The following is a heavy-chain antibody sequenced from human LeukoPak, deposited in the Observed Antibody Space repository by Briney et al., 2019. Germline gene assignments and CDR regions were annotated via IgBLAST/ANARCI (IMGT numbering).Heavy chain of an antibody. D-gene: IGHD4-11*01. J-gene: IGHJ6*02. CDR1: GGSIRSSYYY. CDR2: IYDSGST. V-gene: IGHV4-39*01. CDR3: ARAAVTTRLDYYYGMDV. Sequence: SETLSLTCTVSGGSIRSSYYYWGWIRQPPGKGLEWIGSIYDSGSTYYNPSLKSRVTISVDTSKNQFSLKLNSVTAADTAVYYCARAAVTTRLDYYYGMDVWGQGTTVTVSS.